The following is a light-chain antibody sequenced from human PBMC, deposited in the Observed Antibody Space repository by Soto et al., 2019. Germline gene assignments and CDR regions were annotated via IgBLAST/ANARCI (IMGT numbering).Light chain of an antibody. CDR1: SGHSSYA. CDR2: LNSDGSH. V-gene: IGLV4-69*01. J-gene: IGLJ2*01. CDR3: QTWGTGSGV. Sequence: QSVLTQSPSASASLGASVKLTCTLSSGHSSYAIAWHQQQPEKGPRYLMKLNSDGSHSKGDGIPDRFSGSSSGAERYLTISSLPSEDEADYYCQTWGTGSGVFGGGTKVTVL.